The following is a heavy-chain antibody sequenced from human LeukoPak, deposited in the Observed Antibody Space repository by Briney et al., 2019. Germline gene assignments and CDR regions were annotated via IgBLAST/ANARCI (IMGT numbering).Heavy chain of an antibody. Sequence: SETLSLTCTVSGGSISSGGYYWSWIRQHPGKGLEWIGYIYYSGSTYYDPSLKSRVTISVDTSKNQFSLKLSSVTAADTAVYYCARGHSNCSPTSCYFPSEYWGQGTLVTVSS. J-gene: IGHJ4*02. CDR1: GGSISSGGYY. V-gene: IGHV4-31*03. CDR2: IYYSGST. CDR3: ARGHSNCSPTSCYFPSEY. D-gene: IGHD2-2*01.